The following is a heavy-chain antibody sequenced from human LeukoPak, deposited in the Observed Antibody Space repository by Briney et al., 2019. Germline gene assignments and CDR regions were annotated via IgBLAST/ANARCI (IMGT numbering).Heavy chain of an antibody. J-gene: IGHJ4*02. CDR2: IRYDGSNK. CDR3: ARALLWFGELPPDC. CDR1: GFTFSSYG. Sequence: PGGSLRLSCAASGFTFSSYGMHWVRQAPGKGLEWVAFIRYDGSNKYYADSVKGRFTISRDNAKNTLYLQMNSLRAEDTAVYYCARALLWFGELPPDCWGQGTLVTVSS. D-gene: IGHD3-10*01. V-gene: IGHV3-30*02.